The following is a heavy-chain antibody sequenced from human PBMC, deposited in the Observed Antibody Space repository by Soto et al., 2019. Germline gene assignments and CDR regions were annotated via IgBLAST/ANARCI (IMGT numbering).Heavy chain of an antibody. J-gene: IGHJ4*02. CDR2: ISYDGSNK. Sequence: GGSLRISCAASGFTFSSYGMHWVRQAPGKGLEWVAVISYDGSNKYYADSVKGQFTISRDNSKNMLYLQINSLRPDDTAVYFCAKGYSTGWSEGYFDYWGQGALVTVSS. CDR1: GFTFSSYG. D-gene: IGHD6-19*01. V-gene: IGHV3-30*18. CDR3: AKGYSTGWSEGYFDY.